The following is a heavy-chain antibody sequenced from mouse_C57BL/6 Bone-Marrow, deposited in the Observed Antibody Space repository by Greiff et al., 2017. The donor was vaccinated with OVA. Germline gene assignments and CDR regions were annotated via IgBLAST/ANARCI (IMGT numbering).Heavy chain of an antibody. CDR3: ARAYYYGSSYVDFDV. V-gene: IGHV3-6*01. D-gene: IGHD1-1*01. Sequence: EVQLVESGPGLVKPSQSLSLTCSVTGYSITSGYYWHWIRQFPGNQLEWMGYISYDGSNNYNPSLKNRISITRDTSKNQFFLKLNSVTTEDTATYYCARAYYYGSSYVDFDVWGTGTTVTVSS. CDR1: GYSITSGYY. J-gene: IGHJ1*03. CDR2: ISYDGSN.